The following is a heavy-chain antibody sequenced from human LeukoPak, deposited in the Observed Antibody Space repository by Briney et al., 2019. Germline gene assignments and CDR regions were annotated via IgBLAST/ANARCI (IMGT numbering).Heavy chain of an antibody. V-gene: IGHV1-8*01. CDR1: GYTFTSYD. CDR2: MNPNSGNT. Sequence: ASVKVSCKASGYTFTSYDINWVRQATGQGLEWMGWMNPNSGNTGYAQKFQGRVTMTRNTSISTAYMELSSLRSEDTAVYYCARGLQAAGTIDYWGQGTLVTVSS. J-gene: IGHJ4*02. D-gene: IGHD6-13*01. CDR3: ARGLQAAGTIDY.